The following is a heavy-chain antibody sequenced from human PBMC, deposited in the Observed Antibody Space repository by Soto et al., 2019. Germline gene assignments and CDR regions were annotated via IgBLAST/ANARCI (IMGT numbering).Heavy chain of an antibody. CDR3: ARNTGTSEAFDI. D-gene: IGHD4-17*01. CDR2: INSDGSST. J-gene: IGHJ3*02. CDR1: GFTFSSYW. V-gene: IGHV3-74*01. Sequence: GGSLRLSCAASGFTFSSYWMHWVRQAPGKGLVWVSRINSDGSSTSYADSVKGRFTISRDNAKNTLYLQMNSLRAEDTAVYYGARNTGTSEAFDIWAQGTLVTVSS.